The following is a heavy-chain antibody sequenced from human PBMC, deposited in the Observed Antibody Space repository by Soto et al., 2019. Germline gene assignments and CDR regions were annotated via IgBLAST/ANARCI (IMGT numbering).Heavy chain of an antibody. CDR1: GFTFSTYW. CDR2: INKDGSEK. CDR3: SRSLNS. Sequence: EVQLMESGGGLVQPGGSLRLSCAASGFTFSTYWMDWVRQTPGKGLEWVANINKDGSEKNYVDSVKGRFTIYRDNAKNSLYLQMSSLTAEDSALYYCSRSLNSWGQGTLVTVSS. V-gene: IGHV3-7*01. J-gene: IGHJ4*02.